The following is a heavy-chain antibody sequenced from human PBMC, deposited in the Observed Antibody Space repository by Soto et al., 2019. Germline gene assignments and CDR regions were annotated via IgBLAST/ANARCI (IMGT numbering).Heavy chain of an antibody. CDR2: ISVYTGNT. V-gene: IGHV1-18*01. CDR1: GYTFTDYG. Sequence: QVQLVQSGVEVKNPGASVKVSCKASGYTFTDYGITWVRQAPGQGLEWMGWISVYTGNTNYAQKLQDRVTMTTDTSSSTAYMELRSLRSDDTAVYYCARGPYCSSTSCYVWALFDYWGQGTLVTVSS. D-gene: IGHD2-2*01. CDR3: ARGPYCSSTSCYVWALFDY. J-gene: IGHJ4*02.